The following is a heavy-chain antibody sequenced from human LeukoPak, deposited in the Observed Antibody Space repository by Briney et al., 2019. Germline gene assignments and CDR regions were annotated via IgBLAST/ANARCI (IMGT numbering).Heavy chain of an antibody. J-gene: IGHJ4*02. CDR3: ATNYGGKPLGY. Sequence: GGSLRLSCAASGFTFDDYTMHWVRQAPGKGLEWVSLISRDGGSTYYADSVKGRFTISRDNSKNTLYLQMNSLRAEDTAVYYCATNYGGKPLGYWGQGTLVTVSS. V-gene: IGHV3-43*01. CDR1: GFTFDDYT. CDR2: ISRDGGST. D-gene: IGHD4-23*01.